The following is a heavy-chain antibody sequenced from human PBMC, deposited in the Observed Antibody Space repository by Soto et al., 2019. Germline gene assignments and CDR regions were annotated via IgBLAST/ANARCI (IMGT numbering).Heavy chain of an antibody. CDR2: ISHRGTT. J-gene: IGHJ4*02. CDR3: ARTGTYHSFWSGDY. D-gene: IGHD3-3*01. V-gene: IGHV4-4*02. Sequence: ETLSLTCAVSGDSISRSNWWSWVRQPPGKGLEWIGEISHRGTTNYNPSLESRVTISLDKSKNQFSLRLSSATAADTAVYYCARTGTYHSFWSGDYWGQGTLVVVPS. CDR1: GDSISRSNW.